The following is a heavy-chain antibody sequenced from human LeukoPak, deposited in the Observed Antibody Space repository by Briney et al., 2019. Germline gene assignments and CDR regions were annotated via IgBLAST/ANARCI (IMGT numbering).Heavy chain of an antibody. V-gene: IGHV3-30*02. J-gene: IGHJ4*02. CDR1: GFTFSSYG. D-gene: IGHD2-2*01. CDR3: AKSPRYCSSTSCSHALYYFDY. Sequence: GGSLRLSCAASGFTFSSYGMHWVRQAPGKGLEWVSFIRYDGSNKYYADSVKGRFTISRDNSKNTLYLQINSLRAEDTAAYYCAKSPRYCSSTSCSHALYYFDYWGQGTLVTVSS. CDR2: IRYDGSNK.